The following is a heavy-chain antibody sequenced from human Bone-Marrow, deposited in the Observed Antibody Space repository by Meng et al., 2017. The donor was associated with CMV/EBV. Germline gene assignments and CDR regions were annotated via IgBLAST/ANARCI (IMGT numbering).Heavy chain of an antibody. Sequence: GESLKISCAASEFTFSNYWMSWVRQAPGKGLEWVSVIYSGGSTYYADSVKGRFTISRDNSKNTLYLQMNSLRAEDTAVYYCARERSSWYAGYYFDYWGQGTLVTVSS. CDR1: EFTFSNYW. CDR2: IYSGGST. CDR3: ARERSSWYAGYYFDY. D-gene: IGHD6-13*01. V-gene: IGHV3-53*01. J-gene: IGHJ4*02.